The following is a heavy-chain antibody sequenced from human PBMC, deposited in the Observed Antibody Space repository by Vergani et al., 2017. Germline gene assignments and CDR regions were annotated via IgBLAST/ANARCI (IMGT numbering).Heavy chain of an antibody. Sequence: QVQLVESGGGVVQPGRSLRLSCAASGFTFSSYAMHWVRQAPGKGLEWVAVISYDGSNKYYADSVKGRFTISRDNSKNTLYLQMNSLRAEDTALYYCAKGLSSSWPYYYYYYMDVWGKGTTVTVSS. CDR2: ISYDGSNK. D-gene: IGHD6-13*01. V-gene: IGHV3-30-3*01. CDR1: GFTFSSYA. J-gene: IGHJ6*03. CDR3: AKGLSSSWPYYYYYYMDV.